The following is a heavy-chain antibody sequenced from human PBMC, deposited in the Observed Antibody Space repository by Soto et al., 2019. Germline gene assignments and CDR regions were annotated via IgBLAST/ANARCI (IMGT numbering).Heavy chain of an antibody. V-gene: IGHV1-18*01. J-gene: IGHJ6*02. D-gene: IGHD3-16*01. CDR3: ARMGDVPYYYYGMDV. CDR2: INGYNGNT. CDR1: GYTFTRSG. Sequence: QVQLVQSGAEVKKPGASVKVSCKASGYTFTRSGISWVRQAPGQGLEWMGWINGYNGNTNYTQKIQGRITMTTDTPTSTAYMELRSLGSDDTAVYYCARMGDVPYYYYGMDVWGQGTTVIVSS.